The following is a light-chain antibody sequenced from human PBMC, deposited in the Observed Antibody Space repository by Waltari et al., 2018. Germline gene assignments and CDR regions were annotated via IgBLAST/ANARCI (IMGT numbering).Light chain of an antibody. V-gene: IGLV3-21*03. J-gene: IGLJ2*01. Sequence: SYVLTQPPSVSVAPGKTARITCGGNDIGTKSVHWYQQEPGQAPVLVAHDNSDRPAGIPDRFSGSNSGDTATLTISRVEAGDEADYYCQVWDTRSDHLIFGGGTKLTVL. CDR1: DIGTKS. CDR2: DNS. CDR3: QVWDTRSDHLI.